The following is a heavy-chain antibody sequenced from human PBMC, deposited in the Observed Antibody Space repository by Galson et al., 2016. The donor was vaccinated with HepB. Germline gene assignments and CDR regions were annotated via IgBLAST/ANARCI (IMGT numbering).Heavy chain of an antibody. D-gene: IGHD2-8*01. CDR1: GFRGYA. J-gene: IGHJ4*02. Sequence: SLRLSCAASGFRGYAMHWVRQAPGKGLEWVAVISPDGRQQRYSVSVRGRFTVPRDYSNNALYLKMSALRGDDTAVYFCARGNGQAGSQIDSWGQGTLVTVSS. V-gene: IGHV3-30*03. CDR3: ARGNGQAGSQIDS. CDR2: ISPDGRQQ.